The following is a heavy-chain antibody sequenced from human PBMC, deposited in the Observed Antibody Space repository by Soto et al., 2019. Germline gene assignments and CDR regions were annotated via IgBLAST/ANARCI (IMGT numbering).Heavy chain of an antibody. J-gene: IGHJ4*02. CDR3: ASGIQLWLRRINNGYSG. D-gene: IGHD5-18*01. V-gene: IGHV1-69*12. CDR2: IIPMFGTA. Sequence: QVQLVQSGAEVKKPESSVKVSCKAPGGTFSTYAISWVRQAPGQGLEWMGGIIPMFGTANYAQRFQDRVTITAEESTNPVYMALSSLSSEDTAVYFCASGIQLWLRRINNGYSGWGQGTLVTVSS. CDR1: GGTFSTYA.